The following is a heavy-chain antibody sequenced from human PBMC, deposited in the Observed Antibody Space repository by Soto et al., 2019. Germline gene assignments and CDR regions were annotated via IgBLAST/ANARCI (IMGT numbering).Heavy chain of an antibody. D-gene: IGHD3-10*02. CDR1: GFTFSSYG. Sequence: PGGSLRLSCAASGFTFSSYGMHWVRPAPGKGLEWVAVISYDGSNKYYADSVKGRFTISRDNSKNTLYLQMNSLRAEDTAVYYCAKDVRESSRPRVCCYYYYDMDVWGQGTRVTVSS. CDR3: AKDVRESSRPRVCCYYYYDMDV. CDR2: ISYDGSNK. J-gene: IGHJ6*02. V-gene: IGHV3-30*18.